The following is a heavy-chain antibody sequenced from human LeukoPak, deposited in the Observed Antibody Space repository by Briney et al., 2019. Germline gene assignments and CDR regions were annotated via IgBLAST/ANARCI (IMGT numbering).Heavy chain of an antibody. CDR2: INWNGGST. D-gene: IGHD1-26*01. CDR3: ARDPYSGNYGTYYYYYMDV. Sequence: GGSLRLSCAASGFTFDDYGMSWVRQAPGKGLEWVSGINWNGGSTGYADSVKGRFTISRDNAKNPLYLQMDSLGPEDTAVYYCARDPYSGNYGTYYYYYMDVWGKGTTVTISS. V-gene: IGHV3-20*04. J-gene: IGHJ6*03. CDR1: GFTFDDYG.